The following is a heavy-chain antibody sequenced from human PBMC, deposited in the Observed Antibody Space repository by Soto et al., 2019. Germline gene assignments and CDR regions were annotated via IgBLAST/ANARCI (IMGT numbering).Heavy chain of an antibody. D-gene: IGHD7-27*01. CDR1: GFSFSDYG. CDR2: INSDGSST. CDR3: ASSLLTPFDY. Sequence: GGSLRLSCGASGFSFSDYGVSWVRQAPGKGLVWVSRINSDGSSTSYADSVKGRFTISRDNAKNTLYLQMNSLRAEDTAVYYCASSLLTPFDYWGQGTLVTVSS. V-gene: IGHV3-74*01. J-gene: IGHJ4*02.